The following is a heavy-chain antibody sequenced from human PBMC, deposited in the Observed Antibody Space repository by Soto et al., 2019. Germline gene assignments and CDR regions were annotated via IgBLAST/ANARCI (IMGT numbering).Heavy chain of an antibody. CDR1: GGTFSSYA. D-gene: IGHD3-3*01. CDR3: ARDWQAIFGVVTAYYGMDV. CDR2: IIPIFGTA. J-gene: IGHJ6*02. V-gene: IGHV1-69*13. Sequence: SVKVSCKASGGTFSSYAVSWVRQAPGQGLEWMGGIIPIFGTANYAQKFQGRVTITADESTSTAYMELSSLRSEDTAVYYCARDWQAIFGVVTAYYGMDVWGQGTTVTVSS.